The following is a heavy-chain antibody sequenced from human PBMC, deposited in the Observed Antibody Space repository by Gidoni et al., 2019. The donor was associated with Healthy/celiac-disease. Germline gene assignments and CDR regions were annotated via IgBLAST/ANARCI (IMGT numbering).Heavy chain of an antibody. J-gene: IGHJ6*02. CDR2: INHSGST. D-gene: IGHD1-20*01. Sequence: ETLSLTCAVYGGSVSGDYWSWIRQPPGKGLEWIGEINHSGSTNYNPSLKSRVTISVDTSKNQFSLQLSSVTAADTAVYYCARWLGRITGSRVGYYYGMDVWGQGTTVTVSS. CDR3: ARWLGRITGSRVGYYYGMDV. CDR1: GGSVSGDY. V-gene: IGHV4-34*01.